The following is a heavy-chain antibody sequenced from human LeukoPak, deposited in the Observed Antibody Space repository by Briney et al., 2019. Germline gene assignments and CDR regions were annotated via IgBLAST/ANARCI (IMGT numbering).Heavy chain of an antibody. CDR3: ARRGEPRRRGIVVVPAADFDY. J-gene: IGHJ4*02. V-gene: IGHV4-39*01. D-gene: IGHD2-2*01. Sequence: PSETLSLTCTVSGGSISSSSYYWGWIRQPPGKGLEWIGSICYSGSTYYNPSIMSRVTISVDTSKNLFSLKLSSVTAADTAVYYCARRGEPRRRGIVVVPAADFDYWGQGTLVTVSS. CDR2: ICYSGST. CDR1: GGSISSSSYY.